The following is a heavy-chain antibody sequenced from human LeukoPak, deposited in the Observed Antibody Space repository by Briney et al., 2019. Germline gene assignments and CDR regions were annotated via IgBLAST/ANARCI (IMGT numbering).Heavy chain of an antibody. D-gene: IGHD6-19*01. CDR2: INHSGST. V-gene: IGHV4-34*01. CDR3: AREIAVAGTFYYFDY. Sequence: PSETLSLTCAVYGGSLSGYYWSWIRQPPGKGLEWIGEINHSGSTNYNPSLKSRVTISVDKSKNQFSLKLSSVTAADTAVYYCAREIAVAGTFYYFDYWGQGTLVTVSS. J-gene: IGHJ4*02. CDR1: GGSLSGYY.